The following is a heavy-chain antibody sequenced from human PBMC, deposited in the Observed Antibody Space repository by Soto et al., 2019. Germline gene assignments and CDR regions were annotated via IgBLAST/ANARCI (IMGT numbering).Heavy chain of an antibody. Sequence: SVKVSCKASGGTFSSYTISWVRQAPGQGLEWMGRIIPILGIANYAQKFQGRVTITADKSTSTAYMELSSLRSEDTAVYYCARDLCGGSCYSFGPETDAFDIWGQGTMVTVSS. D-gene: IGHD2-15*01. CDR3: ARDLCGGSCYSFGPETDAFDI. CDR1: GGTFSSYT. CDR2: IIPILGIA. V-gene: IGHV1-69*04. J-gene: IGHJ3*02.